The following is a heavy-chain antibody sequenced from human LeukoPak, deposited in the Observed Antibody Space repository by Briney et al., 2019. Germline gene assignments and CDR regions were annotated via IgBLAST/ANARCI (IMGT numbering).Heavy chain of an antibody. J-gene: IGHJ3*02. CDR3: ARDRIIYGDYGDAFGI. Sequence: PGGSLRLSCEASGFTFSRYIMNWVRQAPGRGLEWVSSISSSSSYIYYADSLKGRFTISTDNAKNSLYLQMNSLRAEDTAVYYCARDRIIYGDYGDAFGIWGQGTMVAVSS. V-gene: IGHV3-21*01. CDR2: ISSSSSYI. CDR1: GFTFSRYI. D-gene: IGHD4-17*01.